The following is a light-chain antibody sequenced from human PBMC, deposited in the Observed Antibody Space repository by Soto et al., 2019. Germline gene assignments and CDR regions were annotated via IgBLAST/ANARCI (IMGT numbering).Light chain of an antibody. CDR1: QSLVSSDGNTH. V-gene: IGKV2-30*01. J-gene: IGKJ1*01. CDR2: KVS. Sequence: DVVMTQSPLSLPVTLGQPASISCRSSQSLVSSDGNTHLIWFQQRPGQSPRRLIYKVSNRDSEVPDRFSGSGSGTDFTLEISRVEAEDVGVYYCMKATHWPWTFGQGNKVEIK. CDR3: MKATHWPWT.